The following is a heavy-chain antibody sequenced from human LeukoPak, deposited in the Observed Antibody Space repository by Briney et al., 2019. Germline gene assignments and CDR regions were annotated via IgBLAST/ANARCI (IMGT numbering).Heavy chain of an antibody. CDR1: GFPFSSYW. CDR2: IKQDGSKK. D-gene: IGHD5-24*01. CDR3: TRVGYIDEGIDY. J-gene: IGHJ4*02. Sequence: GGSLRLSCVASGFPFSSYWMTWVRQAPGKGLEWVANIKQDGSKKSYVDSVKGRLTISRDNAKNSLYLQMNSLGAEDTAIYYCTRVGYIDEGIDYWGQGTLVTVSS. V-gene: IGHV3-7*04.